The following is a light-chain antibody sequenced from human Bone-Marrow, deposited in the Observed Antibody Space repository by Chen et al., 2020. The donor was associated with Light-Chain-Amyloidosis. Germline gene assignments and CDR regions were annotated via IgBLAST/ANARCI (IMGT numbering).Light chain of an antibody. CDR3: TSYTSSNTIL. CDR2: EVS. Sequence: QSALTQPAPVSGSPGQPIPIPCTGTSSDVGGYNYVSWYQPSPGKAPKLIIYEVSKRPSVVSNRFSGSKSGNTASLTISGLQAEDETDYYCTSYTSSNTILFGGGTKLTVL. J-gene: IGLJ2*01. CDR1: SSDVGGYNY. V-gene: IGLV2-14*01.